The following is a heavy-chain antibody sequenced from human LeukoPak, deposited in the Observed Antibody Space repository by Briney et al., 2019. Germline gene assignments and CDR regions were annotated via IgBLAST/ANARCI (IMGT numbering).Heavy chain of an antibody. CDR1: GYTFTSYD. J-gene: IGHJ5*02. CDR3: ARGSEIYGDYLSGWFDP. CDR2: MNPNSGNT. D-gene: IGHD4-17*01. V-gene: IGHV1-8*01. Sequence: VXVSCKASGYTFTSYDINWVRQATGQGLEXMGWMNPNSGNTGYAQKFQGRVTMTRNTSISTAYMELSSLRSEDTAVYYCARGSEIYGDYLSGWFDPWGQGTLVTVSS.